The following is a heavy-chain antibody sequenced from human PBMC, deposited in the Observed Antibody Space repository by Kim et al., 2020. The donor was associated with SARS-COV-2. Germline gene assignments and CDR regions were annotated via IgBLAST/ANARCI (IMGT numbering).Heavy chain of an antibody. CDR3: ARDAGTYYDILTGWIHSNWFDP. D-gene: IGHD3-9*01. V-gene: IGHV1-3*01. Sequence: ASVKVSCKASGYTFTSYAMHWVRQAPGQRLEWMGWINAGNGNTKYSQKFQGRVTITRDTSASTAYMELSSLRSEDTAVYYCARDAGTYYDILTGWIHSNWFDPWGQGTLVTVSS. J-gene: IGHJ5*02. CDR2: INAGNGNT. CDR1: GYTFTSYA.